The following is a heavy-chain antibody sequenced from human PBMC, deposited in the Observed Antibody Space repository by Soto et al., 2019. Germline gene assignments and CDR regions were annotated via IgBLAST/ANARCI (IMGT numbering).Heavy chain of an antibody. D-gene: IGHD2-2*01. V-gene: IGHV3-33*01. CDR2: IWYDGSNK. J-gene: IGHJ6*02. Sequence: EGSLRLSCAASGFTFSSYGMHWVRQAPGKGLEWVAVIWYDGSNKYYADSVKGRFTISRDNSKNTLYLQMNSLRAEDTAVYYCARGGFVVPAAYYYYGMDVWGQGTTVTVSS. CDR1: GFTFSSYG. CDR3: ARGGFVVPAAYYYYGMDV.